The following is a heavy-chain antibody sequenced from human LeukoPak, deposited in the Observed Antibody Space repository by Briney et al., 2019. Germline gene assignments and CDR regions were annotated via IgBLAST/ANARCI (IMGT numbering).Heavy chain of an antibody. V-gene: IGHV4-31*11. CDR1: GGSISSGGYF. CDR3: ARGRLRFLEWSTSEYFFDY. J-gene: IGHJ4*02. Sequence: SETLSLTCAVSGGSISSGGYFWTWIRQLPGKGLEWIGYIYFSGITYYNPSLTSRVTMSVDTSKNRFSLTLSFVTAADTAVYYCARGRLRFLEWSTSEYFFDYWGQGTLVTVSS. CDR2: IYFSGIT. D-gene: IGHD3-3*01.